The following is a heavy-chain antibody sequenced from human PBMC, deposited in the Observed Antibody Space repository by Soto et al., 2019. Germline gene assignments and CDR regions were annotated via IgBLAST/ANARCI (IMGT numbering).Heavy chain of an antibody. D-gene: IGHD2-21*02. V-gene: IGHV3-23*01. J-gene: IGHJ4*02. CDR2: ISASGGST. Sequence: PGGSLRLSCAASGFTFSVFCIHWVRQAPGKGLEWVSGISASGGSTYYADSVRGRFTISRDNSKNTMYLQMNSLSTEDTAVYYCAKDYGDSRLQPSNLGYWGQGTLVTVSS. CDR1: GFTFSVFC. CDR3: AKDYGDSRLQPSNLGY.